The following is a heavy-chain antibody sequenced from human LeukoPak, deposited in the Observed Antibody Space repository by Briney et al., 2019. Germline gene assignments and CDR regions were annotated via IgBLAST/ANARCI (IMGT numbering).Heavy chain of an antibody. D-gene: IGHD3-22*01. CDR1: GGSISSGGYY. Sequence: SETLSLTCTVSGGSISSGGYYWSWIRQPPGKGLEWIGYIYHSGSTYYNPSLKSRVTISVDRSKNQFSLKLSSVTAADTAVYYCARHPHDYYDSNAYYYGDAFDIWGQGTMVAVSS. J-gene: IGHJ3*02. CDR2: IYHSGST. CDR3: ARHPHDYYDSNAYYYGDAFDI. V-gene: IGHV4-30-2*01.